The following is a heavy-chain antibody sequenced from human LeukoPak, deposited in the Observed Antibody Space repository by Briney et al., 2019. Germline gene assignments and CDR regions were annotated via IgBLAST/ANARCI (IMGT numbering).Heavy chain of an antibody. CDR1: GGSISSGDYY. Sequence: LSETLSLTCTVAGGSISSGDYYWSWIRQPPGKGLEWIGYIYYSGSTYYNPSLKSRVTISVDTSKNQFSLKLSSVTAADTAVYYCARVFFGSSGYSFDYWGQGTLVTVSS. CDR2: IYYSGST. J-gene: IGHJ4*02. V-gene: IGHV4-30-4*01. CDR3: ARVFFGSSGYSFDY. D-gene: IGHD3-22*01.